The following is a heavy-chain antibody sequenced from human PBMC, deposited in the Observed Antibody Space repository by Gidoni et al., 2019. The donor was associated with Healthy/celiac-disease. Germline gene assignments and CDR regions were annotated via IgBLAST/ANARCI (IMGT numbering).Heavy chain of an antibody. D-gene: IGHD3-3*01. J-gene: IGHJ4*02. CDR3: ASRRGGYYQFDY. V-gene: IGHV1-46*03. CDR2: INPSGGST. CDR1: GYTFTSYY. Sequence: QVQLVQSGAEVKKPGASVRVSCKASGYTFTSYYMHLVRQAPGQGLEWMGIINPSGGSTSYAQKFQGRVTMTRDTSTSTVYMELSSLRSEDTAVYYCASRRGGYYQFDYWGQGTLVTVSS.